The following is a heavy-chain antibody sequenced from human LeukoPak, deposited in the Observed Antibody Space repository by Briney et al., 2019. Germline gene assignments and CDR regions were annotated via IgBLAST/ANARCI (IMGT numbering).Heavy chain of an antibody. Sequence: SETLSLTCTVSGGSISSYYWSWIRQPAGKGLEWIGRIYTSGRTNYNPSLKSRVTMSVATSKNQFSLKLSSVTAADTAVYYCARAGTGYSSSWFRALDIWGQGTMVTVSS. V-gene: IGHV4-4*07. CDR1: GGSISSYY. CDR2: IYTSGRT. D-gene: IGHD6-13*01. J-gene: IGHJ3*02. CDR3: ARAGTGYSSSWFRALDI.